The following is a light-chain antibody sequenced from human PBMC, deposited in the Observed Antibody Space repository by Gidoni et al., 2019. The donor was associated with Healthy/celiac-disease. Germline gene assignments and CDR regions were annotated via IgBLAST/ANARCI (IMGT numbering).Light chain of an antibody. V-gene: IGKV3-11*01. CDR2: DAS. CDR1: QSVSSY. J-gene: IGKJ4*01. CDR3: QQRSNWPLT. Sequence: EIFLTQSPATLSLSPGERATLSCRASQSVSSYLAWYQQKPGKAPRLLIYDASNRATGIPARFSGSGSGTDFTLTISSIETEDFAVYYCQQRSNWPLTFGGGTKVEIK.